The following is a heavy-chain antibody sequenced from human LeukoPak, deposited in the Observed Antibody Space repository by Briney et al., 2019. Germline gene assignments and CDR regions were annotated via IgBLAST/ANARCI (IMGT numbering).Heavy chain of an antibody. CDR2: INPNSGGT. J-gene: IGHJ5*02. CDR1: GYTFTGYY. CDR3: ARGPIVVVAATAWFDP. Sequence: GASVKVSCKASGYTFTGYYMHWVRQAPGQGLEWMGWINPNSGGTNYAQKFQGRVTMTRDTSISTAYMELSRLRSDDTAVYYCARGPIVVVAATAWFDPRGQGTLVTVSS. D-gene: IGHD2-15*01. V-gene: IGHV1-2*02.